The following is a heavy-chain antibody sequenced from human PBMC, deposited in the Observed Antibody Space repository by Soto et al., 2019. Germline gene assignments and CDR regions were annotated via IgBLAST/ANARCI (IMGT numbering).Heavy chain of an antibody. Sequence: ASVKVSCKTSGYTFTNFAVNWVRQAAGQGLEWMGWMSPNSENKGYAQKFQGRVSMTRDTSITTAYMELSSLRSEDTAVYYCVRGFGNSLSTGGYNWFDFWGQGTMVTVSS. J-gene: IGHJ5*01. V-gene: IGHV1-8*01. CDR3: VRGFGNSLSTGGYNWFDF. CDR1: GYTFTNFA. D-gene: IGHD5-12*01. CDR2: MSPNSENK.